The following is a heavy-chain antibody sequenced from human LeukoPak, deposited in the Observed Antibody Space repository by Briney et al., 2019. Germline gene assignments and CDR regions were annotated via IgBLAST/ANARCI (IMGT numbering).Heavy chain of an antibody. CDR1: GYSISSDYY. J-gene: IGHJ6*03. Sequence: SETLSLTCAVSGYSISSDYYWGWIRLPPGKGLDWIGTIYHSGRSYYNPSLKSRVTLLVDTSNNQFSLRLSSVTATDTAVYYCARRPYYYYYMDVWGKGTTVTVSS. D-gene: IGHD6-6*01. V-gene: IGHV4-38-2*01. CDR2: IYHSGRS. CDR3: ARRPYYYYYMDV.